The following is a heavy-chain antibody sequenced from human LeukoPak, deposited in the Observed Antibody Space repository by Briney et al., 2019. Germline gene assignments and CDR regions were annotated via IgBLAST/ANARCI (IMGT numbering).Heavy chain of an antibody. CDR2: IIPIFGTA. Sequence: ASVKVSCKASGGTFSSYAISWVRQAPGQGLEWMGRIIPIFGTANYAQKFQGRVTITTDESTSTAYMELSSLRSEDTAVYYCARPMIVVAEWEDDAFDIWGQGTMVTVSS. CDR3: ARPMIVVAEWEDDAFDI. D-gene: IGHD3-22*01. V-gene: IGHV1-69*05. CDR1: GGTFSSYA. J-gene: IGHJ3*02.